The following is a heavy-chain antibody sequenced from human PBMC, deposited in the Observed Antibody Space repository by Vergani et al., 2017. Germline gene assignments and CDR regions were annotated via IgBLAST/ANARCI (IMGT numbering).Heavy chain of an antibody. V-gene: IGHV1-2*06. CDR2: INPNSCGT. CDR3: ARSSGQTFDAFDI. J-gene: IGHJ3*02. CDR1: GYTFTGYY. D-gene: IGHD3-10*01. Sequence: QVQLVQSGAEVKKPGASVKVSCKASGYTFTGYYMHWVRQAPGQGLEWRGRINPNSCGTNYAQKFQGRGTMTRDTSLSTAYMELSRLRSDDTAVYYCARSSGQTFDAFDIWGQGTMVTVSS.